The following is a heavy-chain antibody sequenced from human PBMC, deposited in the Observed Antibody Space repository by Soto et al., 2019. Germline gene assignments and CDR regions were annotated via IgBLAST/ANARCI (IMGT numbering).Heavy chain of an antibody. D-gene: IGHD1-26*01. CDR1: GFTFSGYE. CDR3: ATGGRYYIL. CDR2: ISSSGSTI. V-gene: IGHV3-48*03. J-gene: IGHJ4*02. Sequence: GGSLRLSCAASGFTFSGYEMNWVRQAPGKGLEWVSYISSSGSTIYYADSVKGRFTISRDNAKNSLYLQMNSLRGEDTALYYCATGGRYYILWGQGXLVTVSS.